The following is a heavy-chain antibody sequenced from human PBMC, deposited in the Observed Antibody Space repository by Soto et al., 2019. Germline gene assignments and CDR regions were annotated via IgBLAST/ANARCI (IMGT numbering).Heavy chain of an antibody. J-gene: IGHJ4*02. CDR3: ARTGIYGDFFDY. Sequence: TLSLTCAVSGGSISSGGHSWSWIRQPPGQVLEWIGYMFHSGSTSYNPSLKSRVTISVDRSKNQFSLKLSSVTAADTAVYYCARTGIYGDFFDYWGQGTLVTVSS. CDR2: MFHSGST. V-gene: IGHV4-30-2*01. D-gene: IGHD4-17*01. CDR1: GGSISSGGHS.